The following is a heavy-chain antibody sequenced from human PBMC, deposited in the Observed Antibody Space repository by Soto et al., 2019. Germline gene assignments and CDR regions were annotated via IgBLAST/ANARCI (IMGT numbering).Heavy chain of an antibody. CDR2: ISYDGSNK. J-gene: IGHJ6*02. CDR1: GFTFSSYG. CDR3: ASMIVVAQDYYGMDV. D-gene: IGHD3-22*01. V-gene: IGHV3-30*03. Sequence: PGGSLRLSCAASGFTFSSYGMHWVRQAPGKGLEWVAVISYDGSNKYYADSVKGRFTISRDNSKNTLYLQMNSLRAEDTAVYYCASMIVVAQDYYGMDVWGQGTTVTVSS.